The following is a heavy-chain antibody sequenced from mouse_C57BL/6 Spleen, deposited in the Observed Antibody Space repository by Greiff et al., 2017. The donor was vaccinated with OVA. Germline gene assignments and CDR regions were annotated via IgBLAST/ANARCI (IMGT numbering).Heavy chain of an antibody. CDR3: ARWEGDYAMDY. CDR1: GFTFTDYY. Sequence: DVKLVESGGGLVQPGGSLSLSCAASGFTFTDYYMSWVRQPPGKALEWLGFIRNKANGYTTEYSASVKGRFTISRDNSQSILYLQMNALRAEDSATYYCARWEGDYAMDYWGQGTSVTVSS. J-gene: IGHJ4*01. CDR2: IRNKANGYTT. V-gene: IGHV7-3*01.